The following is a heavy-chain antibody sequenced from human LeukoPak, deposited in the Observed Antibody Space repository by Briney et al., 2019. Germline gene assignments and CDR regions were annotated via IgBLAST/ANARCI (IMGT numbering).Heavy chain of an antibody. CDR1: GGSFSGYY. Sequence: KPSETLSLTCAVYGGSFSGYYWSWIRQPPGKGLEWIGEINHSGSTNYNPSLKSRVTISVDTSKNQFSLKLSSVTAADTAVYYCATLYDYVWGTWGQGTLVTVSS. CDR3: ATLYDYVWGT. D-gene: IGHD3-16*01. V-gene: IGHV4-34*01. J-gene: IGHJ5*02. CDR2: INHSGST.